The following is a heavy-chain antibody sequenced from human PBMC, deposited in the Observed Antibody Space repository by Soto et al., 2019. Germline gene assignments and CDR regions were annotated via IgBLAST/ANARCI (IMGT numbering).Heavy chain of an antibody. CDR3: AGLRGYAGSPIDY. J-gene: IGHJ4*02. V-gene: IGHV4-59*01. CDR2: ISYSGNT. CDR1: GGSIISGY. D-gene: IGHD2-15*01. Sequence: SETLSLTCTVSGGSIISGYWSWIRQPPGKGLEWIGYISYSGNTNYNPSLKSRVAMSVDTPKNQFSLRLSSVTTADTAVYYCAGLRGYAGSPIDYWGQGTLVTVSS.